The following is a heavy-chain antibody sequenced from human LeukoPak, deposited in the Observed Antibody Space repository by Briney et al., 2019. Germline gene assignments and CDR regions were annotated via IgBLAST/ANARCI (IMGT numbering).Heavy chain of an antibody. Sequence: ASVKVSCKASGYTFTGYYMHWVRQAPGQGLEWMGWINPNSGGTNYAQKFQDRVIMTRDTSISTAYMELSGLTSDDTAVYYCARDPSDGYDFWSGNPRGYYYYGMDAWGQGTTVTVSS. CDR3: ARDPSDGYDFWSGNPRGYYYYGMDA. V-gene: IGHV1-2*02. CDR1: GYTFTGYY. CDR2: INPNSGGT. D-gene: IGHD3-3*01. J-gene: IGHJ6*02.